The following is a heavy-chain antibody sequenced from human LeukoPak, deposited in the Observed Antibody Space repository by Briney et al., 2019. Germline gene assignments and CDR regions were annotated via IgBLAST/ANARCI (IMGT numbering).Heavy chain of an antibody. D-gene: IGHD5-12*01. CDR1: GGTFSSYA. J-gene: IGHJ5*02. V-gene: IGHV1-69*04. Sequence: EASVKVSCKASGGTFSSYAVSWVRQAPGQGLEWMGRIIPILGIANYAQKFQGRVTITADKSTSTAYMELSSLRSEDTAVYYCARYRTVATIPPNWFDPWGQGTLVTVSS. CDR2: IIPILGIA. CDR3: ARYRTVATIPPNWFDP.